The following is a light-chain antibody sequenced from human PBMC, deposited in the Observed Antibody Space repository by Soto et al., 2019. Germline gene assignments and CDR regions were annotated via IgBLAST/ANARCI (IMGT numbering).Light chain of an antibody. J-gene: IGKJ5*01. CDR1: QSVSSSY. CDR2: GAS. Sequence: EIVLTQSPGTLALSPGERSSLSCRTSQSVSSSYLAWYQQKPGQAPRLLIYGASNRATDIPARFSGSGSGTDFTLTITSLEPEDFAVYYCQQRYNWPPTFGQGTRLEIK. V-gene: IGKV3D-20*02. CDR3: QQRYNWPPT.